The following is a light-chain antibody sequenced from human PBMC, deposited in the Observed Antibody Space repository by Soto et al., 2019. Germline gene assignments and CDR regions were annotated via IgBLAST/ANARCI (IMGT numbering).Light chain of an antibody. CDR1: QNIISN. Sequence: IVMSQSPSTLSVSPGETATLSCRANQNIISNLAWYQQKPGQAPRLLIYGAPTRATGVPARFSGSGSGTEFTLTISSLQSEDFEVYYCQQYNNWPITFGQGTRLEIK. CDR2: GAP. J-gene: IGKJ5*01. CDR3: QQYNNWPIT. V-gene: IGKV3-15*01.